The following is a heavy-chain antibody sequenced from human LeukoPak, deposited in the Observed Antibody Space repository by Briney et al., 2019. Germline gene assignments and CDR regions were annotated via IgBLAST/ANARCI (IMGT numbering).Heavy chain of an antibody. Sequence: SETLSLTCTVSGGSISSSSYYWGWIRQPPGKGLEWIGSIYYSGSTYYNPSLKSRVTISVDTSKNQFSLKLSSVTAADTAVHYCAVEGYCSSTSCSNWFDPWGQGTLVTVSS. CDR2: IYYSGST. J-gene: IGHJ5*02. V-gene: IGHV4-39*07. D-gene: IGHD2-2*01. CDR1: GGSISSSSYY. CDR3: AVEGYCSSTSCSNWFDP.